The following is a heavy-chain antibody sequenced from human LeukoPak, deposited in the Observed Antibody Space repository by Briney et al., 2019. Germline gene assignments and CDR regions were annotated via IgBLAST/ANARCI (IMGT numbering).Heavy chain of an antibody. V-gene: IGHV3-30*19. J-gene: IGHJ6*02. CDR2: IWYDGSNK. D-gene: IGHD6-13*01. CDR3: ARTAGSYYYYGMDV. Sequence: GGSLRLSCAASGFTFSSHGMHWVRQAPGKGLEWVAVIWYDGSNKYYADSVKGRFTISRDNSKNTLYLQMNSLRAEDTAVYYCARTAGSYYYYGMDVWGQGTTVTVSS. CDR1: GFTFSSHG.